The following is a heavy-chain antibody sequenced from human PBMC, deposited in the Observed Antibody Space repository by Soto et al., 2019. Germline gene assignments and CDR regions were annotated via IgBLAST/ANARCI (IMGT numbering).Heavy chain of an antibody. CDR1: RFTFSSYG. J-gene: IGHJ4*02. CDR2: ISYDGVNK. D-gene: IGHD6-6*01. V-gene: IGHV3-30*18. Sequence: QVQLVESGGAVVQPGRSLRLSCAASRFTFSSYGMHWVRQAPGKGLEWVAIISYDGVNKYYADSVKGRFTISRDNSKNTVYLQMNSLRPEDTAVYFCAKGSLSIAGLLDYWGQGTLVTVSS. CDR3: AKGSLSIAGLLDY.